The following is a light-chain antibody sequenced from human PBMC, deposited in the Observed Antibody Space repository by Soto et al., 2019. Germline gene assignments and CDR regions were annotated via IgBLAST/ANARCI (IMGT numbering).Light chain of an antibody. CDR3: QQRSNWPPKLT. V-gene: IGKV3-11*01. Sequence: EIVLTQSPATLSLSPGERATLSCRASQSVSSYLAWYQQKPGQAPRLLIYNASNRTTGIPARFSGSGSGTDFTLTISSLEPEDFAVYYCQQRSNWPPKLTFGGGTKVEIK. J-gene: IGKJ4*01. CDR1: QSVSSY. CDR2: NAS.